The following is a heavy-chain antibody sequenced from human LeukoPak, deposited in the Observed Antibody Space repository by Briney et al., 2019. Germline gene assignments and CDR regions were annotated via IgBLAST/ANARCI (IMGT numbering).Heavy chain of an antibody. Sequence: PSETLSLTCAVSGGSISSGGYSWSWIRQPPGKGLEWIGYIYHSGSTYYNHSLKCRVTISVATSKNQFSLKLSSVTAADTAVYYCARSGYSSGWYLYYFDYWGQGTLVTVSS. CDR3: ARSGYSSGWYLYYFDY. D-gene: IGHD6-19*01. V-gene: IGHV4-30-2*01. CDR2: IYHSGST. CDR1: GGSISSGGYS. J-gene: IGHJ4*02.